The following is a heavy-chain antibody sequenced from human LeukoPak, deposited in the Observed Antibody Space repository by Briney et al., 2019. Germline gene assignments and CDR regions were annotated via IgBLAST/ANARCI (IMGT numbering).Heavy chain of an antibody. D-gene: IGHD5-24*01. CDR3: ARAKDGSLSVPDY. J-gene: IGHJ4*02. CDR1: GGSISSYY. V-gene: IGHV4-4*07. Sequence: SETLSLTCTVSGGSISSYYWSWIRQPAGKGLEWIGRIYTSGRTNYNPSLKSRVTMSVERSKNQFSLKLTSVTAADTAVYYCARAKDGSLSVPDYWGQGTLVTVSS. CDR2: IYTSGRT.